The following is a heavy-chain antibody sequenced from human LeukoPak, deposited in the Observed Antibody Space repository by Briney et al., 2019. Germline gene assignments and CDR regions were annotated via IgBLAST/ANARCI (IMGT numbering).Heavy chain of an antibody. D-gene: IGHD1-26*01. CDR3: ARDSHSGSYRYYFDY. J-gene: IGHJ4*02. Sequence: GGSLRLSCAASGFTFSSYGMHWVRQAPGKGLEWVAFIRYDGSNKYYADSVKGRFTISRDNSKNTLYLQMNSLRAEDTAVYYCARDSHSGSYRYYFDYWGQGTLVTVSS. V-gene: IGHV3-30*02. CDR2: IRYDGSNK. CDR1: GFTFSSYG.